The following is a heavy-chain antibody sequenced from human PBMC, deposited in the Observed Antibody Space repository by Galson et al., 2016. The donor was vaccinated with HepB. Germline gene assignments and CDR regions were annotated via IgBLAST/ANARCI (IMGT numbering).Heavy chain of an antibody. J-gene: IGHJ3*02. V-gene: IGHV3-66*01. CDR1: GISVSRNY. CDR3: ARDWGVVGVRTHTFDI. Sequence: SLRLSCAASGISVSRNYMSWVRQAPGKGLEWVSLIYSGSSTYYADSVKGRFTISRDNSKNTLYLQMNSLRAEDTAVYYCARDWGVVGVRTHTFDIWGQGTMVAVSS. D-gene: IGHD1-26*01. CDR2: IYSGSST.